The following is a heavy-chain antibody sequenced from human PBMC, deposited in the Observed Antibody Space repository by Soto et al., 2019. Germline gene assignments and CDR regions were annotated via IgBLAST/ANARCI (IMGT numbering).Heavy chain of an antibody. D-gene: IGHD3-9*01. V-gene: IGHV4-61*01. Sequence: SETLSLTCTVSGGSVSSGSYYWSWIRQPPGKGLEWIGYIYYSGSTNYNPSLKSRVTISVDTSKNQFSLKLSSVTAADTAVYYCARDKRGRRVIDYWGQGTLVTVSS. J-gene: IGHJ4*02. CDR1: GGSVSSGSYY. CDR3: ARDKRGRRVIDY. CDR2: IYYSGST.